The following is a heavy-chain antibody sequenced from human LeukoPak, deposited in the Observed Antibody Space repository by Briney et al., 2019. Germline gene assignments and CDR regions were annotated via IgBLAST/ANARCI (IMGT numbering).Heavy chain of an antibody. Sequence: GGSLRLSCAASGFTFSSYAMHWVRQAPGKGLEWVAVISYDGSNKYYADSVKGRFTISRDNSKNTLYLQMNSLRAEDTAVYYCARETSSSLDYWGQGTLVTVSS. CDR1: GFTFSSYA. CDR3: ARETSSSLDY. V-gene: IGHV3-30*04. CDR2: ISYDGSNK. J-gene: IGHJ4*02. D-gene: IGHD6-13*01.